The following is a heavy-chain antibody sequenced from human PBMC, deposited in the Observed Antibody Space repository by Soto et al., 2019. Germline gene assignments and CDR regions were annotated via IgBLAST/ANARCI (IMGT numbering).Heavy chain of an antibody. Sequence: ASVKVSCKASGYTFTSYYMHWVRQAPGQGLEGMGIINPSGGSTSYAQKFQGRVTMTRDTSTSTVYMELSSLRSEDTAVYYCARSPHSSSSGYYFDYWGQGTLVTVSS. CDR1: GYTFTSYY. D-gene: IGHD6-6*01. V-gene: IGHV1-46*01. CDR2: INPSGGST. J-gene: IGHJ4*02. CDR3: ARSPHSSSSGYYFDY.